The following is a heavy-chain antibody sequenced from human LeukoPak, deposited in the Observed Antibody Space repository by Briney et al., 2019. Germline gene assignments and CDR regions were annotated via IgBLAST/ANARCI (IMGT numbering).Heavy chain of an antibody. J-gene: IGHJ4*02. CDR2: IYYSGST. D-gene: IGHD1-26*01. Sequence: PSETLSLACTVSAGSISSYYWSWIRQPPGKGLEWIGYIYYSGSTNDNPSLKSRVTISVDTSKNQFSLKLSSVTAADTAVYYCARVRIVGATHFDYGGQGTLVTVSS. V-gene: IGHV4-59*01. CDR3: ARVRIVGATHFDY. CDR1: AGSISSYY.